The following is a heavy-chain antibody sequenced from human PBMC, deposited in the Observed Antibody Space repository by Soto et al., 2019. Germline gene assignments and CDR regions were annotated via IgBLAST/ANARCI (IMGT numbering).Heavy chain of an antibody. CDR3: AREAHFIVVVPAALDAFDI. Sequence: PSQTLSLTCAISGDSVSSNSAAWNWIRQSPSRGLEWLGRTYYRSKWYNDYAVSVKSRITINPDTSKNQFSLQLNSVTPEDTAVYYCAREAHFIVVVPAALDAFDIWGQGTMVTVSS. V-gene: IGHV6-1*01. CDR1: GDSVSSNSAA. D-gene: IGHD2-2*01. J-gene: IGHJ3*02. CDR2: TYYRSKWYN.